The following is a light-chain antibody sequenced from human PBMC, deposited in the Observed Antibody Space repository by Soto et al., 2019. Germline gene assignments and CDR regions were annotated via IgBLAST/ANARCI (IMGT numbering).Light chain of an antibody. CDR2: DAS. J-gene: IGKJ5*01. V-gene: IGKV1-5*01. CDR1: QSISSW. Sequence: DIQMTQSPSTLSASVGDRVTITCRASQSISSWLAWYQQKPGKAPKLLIYDASSLESGVPSRFSGSGSGTEFTLPISSLQPDDFATYYCQQYNRYPPAFGQGTRLEIK. CDR3: QQYNRYPPA.